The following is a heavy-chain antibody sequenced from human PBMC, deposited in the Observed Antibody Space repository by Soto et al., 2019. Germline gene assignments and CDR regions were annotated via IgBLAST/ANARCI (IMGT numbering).Heavy chain of an antibody. V-gene: IGHV4-34*01. CDR2: INHSGST. CDR1: GGSFSGYY. D-gene: IGHD2-2*01. Sequence: SETLSLTCAVYGGSFSGYYWSWIRQPPGKGLEWIGEINHSGSTNYNPSLKSRVTISVDTSKNQFSLKLSSVTAADTAVYYCARFDQLLWWFDPWGQGTLVTVSS. J-gene: IGHJ5*02. CDR3: ARFDQLLWWFDP.